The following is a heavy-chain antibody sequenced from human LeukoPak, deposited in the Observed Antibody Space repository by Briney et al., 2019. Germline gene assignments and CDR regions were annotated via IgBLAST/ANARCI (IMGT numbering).Heavy chain of an antibody. J-gene: IGHJ4*02. CDR2: ISPNSGGT. CDR1: GYTFTSYG. CDR3: ARVKTVIVVVRLFDY. D-gene: IGHD3-22*01. V-gene: IGHV1-2*02. Sequence: RASVKVSCKASGYTFTSYGISWVRQAPGQGLEWMGWISPNSGGTNYAQKFQGRVTMTRDTSISTVFMEVSRLRSDDTAVYYCARVKTVIVVVRLFDYWGQGTLVTVSS.